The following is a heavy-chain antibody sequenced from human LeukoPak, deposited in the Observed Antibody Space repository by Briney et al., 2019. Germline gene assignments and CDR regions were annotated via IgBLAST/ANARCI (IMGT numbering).Heavy chain of an antibody. J-gene: IGHJ4*02. CDR2: IDSGGST. CDR1: GFTVSSNQ. CDR3: ARGFRDSLSHFDY. D-gene: IGHD3-9*01. Sequence: GGSLRLSCAASGFTVSSNQMSWVRQAPGKGLEWVSLIDSGGSTYYADSVKGRFTISRDNSKNTLYLQMNSVRVEDTAVYYCARGFRDSLSHFDYWGQGALVTISS. V-gene: IGHV3-66*01.